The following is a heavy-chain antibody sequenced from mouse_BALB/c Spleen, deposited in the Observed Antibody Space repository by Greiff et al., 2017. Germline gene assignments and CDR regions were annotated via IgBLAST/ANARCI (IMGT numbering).Heavy chain of an antibody. CDR3: ARDLRRYFDV. CDR2: ISSGGSYT. V-gene: IGHV5-9-4*01. D-gene: IGHD1-1*01. Sequence: EVNVVESGGGLVKPGGSLKLSCAASGFTFSSYAMSWVRQSPEKRLEWVAEISSGGSYTYYPDTVTGRFTISRDNAKNTLYLEMSSLRSEDTAMYYCARDLRRYFDVWGAGTTVTVSS. J-gene: IGHJ1*01. CDR1: GFTFSSYA.